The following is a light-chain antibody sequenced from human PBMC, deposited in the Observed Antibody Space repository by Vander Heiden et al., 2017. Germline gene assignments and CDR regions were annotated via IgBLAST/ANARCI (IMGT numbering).Light chain of an antibody. J-gene: IGLJ3*02. Sequence: QSALPQPASVSGSPGQSITISSTATISDGGGYNYFSWYQQRPGKAPELMIYAVSTRPSGVSTRFSGSKSGKTASLTISGLQAEDEADYYCSAYTSSYTLVFGGGTKLTVL. V-gene: IGLV2-14*03. CDR1: ISDGGGYNY. CDR3: SAYTSSYTLV. CDR2: AVS.